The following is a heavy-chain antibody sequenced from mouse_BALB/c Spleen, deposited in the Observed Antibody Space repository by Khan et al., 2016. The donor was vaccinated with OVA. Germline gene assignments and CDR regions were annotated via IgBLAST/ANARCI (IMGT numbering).Heavy chain of an antibody. J-gene: IGHJ4*01. V-gene: IGHV5-6*01. Sequence: EVQLKESGGDLVKPGGSLKLSCAASGFTFSSYGMSWVRQTPDKRLEWVATISSGGHYTYFPDSVRGRFTISRDNAKNTLYLQMSSLKSEDTAMYYCARTITTAKEDYYAMDYWGQGTSVTVSS. CDR3: ARTITTAKEDYYAMDY. CDR2: ISSGGHYT. CDR1: GFTFSSYG. D-gene: IGHD1-2*01.